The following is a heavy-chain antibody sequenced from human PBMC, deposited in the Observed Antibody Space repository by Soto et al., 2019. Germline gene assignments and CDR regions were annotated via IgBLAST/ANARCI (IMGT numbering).Heavy chain of an antibody. Sequence: GESLKISCKGSGYSFTSYWIGWVRQMPGKGLEWMGIIYPGDSDTRYSPSFQGQVTISADKSISTAYLQWSSLKASDTAMYYCARPYYDSSGYYYNIPGYWGQGTLVTVSS. D-gene: IGHD3-22*01. CDR1: GYSFTSYW. J-gene: IGHJ4*02. CDR2: IYPGDSDT. CDR3: ARPYYDSSGYYYNIPGY. V-gene: IGHV5-51*01.